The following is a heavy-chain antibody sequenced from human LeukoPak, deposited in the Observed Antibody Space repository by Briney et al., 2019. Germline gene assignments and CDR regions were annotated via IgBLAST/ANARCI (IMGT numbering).Heavy chain of an antibody. Sequence: GGSLRLSXEASGFTFDDYAMHWIRQAQGKGLEWVSLISADGGSTYYADSVKGRFTISRDNSKNSLYLQMRTLRTEDSAFYYCAKPSASSSSGVSYYYTDVWGKGTTVTVSS. CDR1: GFTFDDYA. CDR2: ISADGGST. CDR3: AKPSASSSSGVSYYYTDV. V-gene: IGHV3-43*02. D-gene: IGHD6-6*01. J-gene: IGHJ6*03.